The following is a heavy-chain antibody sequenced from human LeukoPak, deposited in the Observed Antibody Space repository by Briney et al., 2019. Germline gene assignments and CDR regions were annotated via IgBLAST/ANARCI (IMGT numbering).Heavy chain of an antibody. CDR1: GFTFSSYA. CDR2: ISSNGGST. D-gene: IGHD2-2*01. Sequence: GGSLRFSCAASGFTFSSYAMHWVRQAPGKGLEYVSAISSNGGSTYYANSVKGRFTISRDNSKNTLYLQMGSLRAEDMAVYYCARGEGYCSSTSCQDFDYWGQGTLVTVSS. J-gene: IGHJ4*02. V-gene: IGHV3-64*01. CDR3: ARGEGYCSSTSCQDFDY.